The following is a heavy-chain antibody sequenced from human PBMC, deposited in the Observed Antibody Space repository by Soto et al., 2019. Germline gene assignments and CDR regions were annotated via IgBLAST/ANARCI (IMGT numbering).Heavy chain of an antibody. CDR3: ARGRYRGGAN. D-gene: IGHD3-16*01. Sequence: QAQLQQWGAGLLKPSETLSLTCAVYAESFSGYYWSWIRQPPGKGLEWIGEINASGSTNYNPSLTSRVTLSADASRNQFSLNLSSVTTAAAAVYYCARGRYRGGANWGQGTLVTVSS. J-gene: IGHJ4*02. CDR1: AESFSGYY. CDR2: INASGST. V-gene: IGHV4-34*01.